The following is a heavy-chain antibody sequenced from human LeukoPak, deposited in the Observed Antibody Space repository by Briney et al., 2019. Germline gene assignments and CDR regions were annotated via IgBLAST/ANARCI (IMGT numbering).Heavy chain of an antibody. CDR2: VSSSGSTI. CDR1: GFTFSDYY. CDR3: ARDEAAVGPLDAFDI. V-gene: IGHV3-11*01. J-gene: IGHJ3*02. D-gene: IGHD6-13*01. Sequence: PGGSLRLSCAASGFTFSDYYMSWIRQAPGKGLEWVSYVSSSGSTIYYADSVKGRFTISRDNAKNSLYLQMNSLRAEDTAVYYCARDEAAVGPLDAFDIWGQGTMVTVSS.